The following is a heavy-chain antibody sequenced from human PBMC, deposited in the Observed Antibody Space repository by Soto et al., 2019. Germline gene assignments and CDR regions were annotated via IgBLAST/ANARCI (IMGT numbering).Heavy chain of an antibody. CDR1: GFTFGSYA. Sequence: EVQLSKSGGGLVQPGGSLRLSCAASGFTFGSYAMRWVRQAPGKGLEWVSSIDESGGNTYYADSVKGRFTISRDNSKNTLFLQMNSLRGEDTATYYCVRKVSYSIKVGFFGMDVWGQGTTVTVSS. J-gene: IGHJ6*02. CDR2: IDESGGNT. CDR3: VRKVSYSIKVGFFGMDV. V-gene: IGHV3-23*01. D-gene: IGHD6-13*01.